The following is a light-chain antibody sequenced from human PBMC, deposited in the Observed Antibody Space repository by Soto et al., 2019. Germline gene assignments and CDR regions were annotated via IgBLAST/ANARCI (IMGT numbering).Light chain of an antibody. CDR1: SSNIGAGYD. CDR2: GNS. CDR3: QSYDSSLSGVV. Sequence: QSVLTQPPSVSGAPGQRVTISCTGSSSNIGAGYDVHWYQQLPGTAPKLLIYGNSNRPSGVPDRFFGSKSGTSASLAITGLQAEDEAGYYCQSYDSSLSGVVFGGGTKVTVL. V-gene: IGLV1-40*01. J-gene: IGLJ2*01.